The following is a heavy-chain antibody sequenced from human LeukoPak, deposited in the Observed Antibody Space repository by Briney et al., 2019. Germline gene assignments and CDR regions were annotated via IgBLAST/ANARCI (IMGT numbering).Heavy chain of an antibody. CDR1: GFTFSIYA. V-gene: IGHV3-23*01. J-gene: IGHJ4*02. CDR2: ISASGDST. Sequence: GGSLRLSCAASGFTFSIYAMSWVRQAPGKGLEWVSVISASGDSTYYADSVKGRFTISRDNSKNTLYLQMNSLRVEDTAIYYCAKRWYLDYWGQGTLVTVSS. D-gene: IGHD5-24*01. CDR3: AKRWYLDY.